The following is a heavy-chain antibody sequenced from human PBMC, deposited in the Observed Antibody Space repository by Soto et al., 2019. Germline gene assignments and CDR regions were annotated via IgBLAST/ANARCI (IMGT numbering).Heavy chain of an antibody. D-gene: IGHD6-13*01. CDR1: GGTFSTYT. CDR2: ILPMLDIT. V-gene: IGHV1-69*02. CDR3: TLGSWSAETFDI. Sequence: QVQQVQSGAKVKKPGSSVKVSCKASGGTFSTYTIIWVRQAPGQGLEWMGRILPMLDITNSAQRFQGRVTITADKSTSTAYLELSSLRSEDTAVYYCTLGSWSAETFDIWGRGTMVTVSS. J-gene: IGHJ3*02.